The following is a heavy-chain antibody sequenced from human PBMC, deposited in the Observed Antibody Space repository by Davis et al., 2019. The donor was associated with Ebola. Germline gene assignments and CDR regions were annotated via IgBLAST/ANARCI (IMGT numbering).Heavy chain of an antibody. V-gene: IGHV3-21*01. D-gene: IGHD3-9*01. CDR3: TRNFDWYDNS. J-gene: IGHJ4*02. CDR2: ISSSSYFI. Sequence: GESLKISCAASGFVFSSYVMSWVRQAPGKGLEWVSSISSSSYFIYYADSLKGRFTISRDNAKNTLYLQMNSLKADDTAVYYCTRNFDWYDNSWGQGTLVTVSS. CDR1: GFVFSSYV.